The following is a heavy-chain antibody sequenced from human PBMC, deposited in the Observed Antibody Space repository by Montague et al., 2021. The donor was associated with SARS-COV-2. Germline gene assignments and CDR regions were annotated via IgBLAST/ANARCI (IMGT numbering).Heavy chain of an antibody. J-gene: IGHJ4*02. Sequence: TLSLTCTVSGGSINSGSYYWTWIRQPAGKGLEWIGRIYTSGSTRYNSSLESRLVITRDTSKNLFSLKLTSVTAADTAVYFCARATGPPGYVIEFWGPGTLVTVSS. V-gene: IGHV4-61*02. CDR3: ARATGPPGYVIEF. CDR1: GGSINSGSYY. D-gene: IGHD2-15*01. CDR2: IYTSGST.